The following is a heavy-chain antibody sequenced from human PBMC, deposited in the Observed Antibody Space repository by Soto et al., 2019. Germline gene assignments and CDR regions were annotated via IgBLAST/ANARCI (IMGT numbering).Heavy chain of an antibody. D-gene: IGHD2-15*01. V-gene: IGHV3-48*02. CDR2: ISSSGTSI. Sequence: EVQLVESGGGLVQPGGSLRLSCAASGFTFSTYSMNWVRQAPGKGLEWVSYISSSGTSIYYADSVKGRFTISRDNAKNSLYLHVNSLRDEDTAVYYCARPLGSSGGSCYYWGQGTLVTVSS. CDR3: ARPLGSSGGSCYY. J-gene: IGHJ4*02. CDR1: GFTFSTYS.